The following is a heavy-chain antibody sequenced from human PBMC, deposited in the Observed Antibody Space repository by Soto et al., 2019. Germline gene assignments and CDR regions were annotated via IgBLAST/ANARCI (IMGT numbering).Heavy chain of an antibody. J-gene: IGHJ3*02. CDR3: AQGTTMVRGLAFDS. CDR1: GFTVSSNY. CDR2: IYSGGST. Sequence: XSLRLSCPASGFTVSSNYMRLVRQAPGKGLEWFSVIYSGGSTYYADSVNGRFTISRDNSKNTLYLQMNSLRAEDTAVYYCAQGTTMVRGLAFDSWGQGTMVTV. D-gene: IGHD3-10*01. V-gene: IGHV3-53*01.